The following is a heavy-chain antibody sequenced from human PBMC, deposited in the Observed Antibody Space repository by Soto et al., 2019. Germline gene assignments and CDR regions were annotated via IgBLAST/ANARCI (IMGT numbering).Heavy chain of an antibody. CDR3: VRPLPSGRNYCLDV. D-gene: IGHD3-10*01. CDR2: IYDNGTT. CDR1: GLTVRNAY. V-gene: IGHV3-53*01. J-gene: IGHJ6*03. Sequence: GSLRLSCAASGLTVRNAYMAWVRQAPGMGLEWVSVIYDNGTTYYADSVKGRFTISRDTSTNTLSLQMDSLRAEDTAVYYCVRPLPSGRNYCLDVWVQGTTVTVSS.